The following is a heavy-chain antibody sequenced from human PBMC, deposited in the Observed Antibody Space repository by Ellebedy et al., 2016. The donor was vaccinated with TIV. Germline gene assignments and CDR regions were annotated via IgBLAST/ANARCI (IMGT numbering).Heavy chain of an antibody. Sequence: GGSLRLSCAASGFTFSSYAMSWVRQAPGKGLEWVSAISGSGGSTYYADSVKGRFTISRDNSKNTLYLQMNSLRAEDTAVYYCAKRGILTGYYIWGLDEAEYYFDYWGQGTLVTVSS. CDR3: AKRGILTGYYIWGLDEAEYYFDY. V-gene: IGHV3-23*01. J-gene: IGHJ4*02. D-gene: IGHD3-9*01. CDR2: ISGSGGST. CDR1: GFTFSSYA.